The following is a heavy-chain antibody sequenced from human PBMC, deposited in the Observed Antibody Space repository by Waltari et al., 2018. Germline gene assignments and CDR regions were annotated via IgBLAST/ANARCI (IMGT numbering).Heavy chain of an antibody. CDR1: GGSISSYY. V-gene: IGHV4-59*01. CDR3: ARLSAAAGTDYYYYGMDV. J-gene: IGHJ6*02. Sequence: QVQLQESGPGLVKPSETLSLTCTVSGGSISSYYWSWIRQPPGRGLEWIGYIYYSGSTNYNPSLTSRVTISVDTSKNQFSLKLSSVTAAYTAVYYCARLSAAAGTDYYYYGMDVWGQGTTVTVSS. CDR2: IYYSGST. D-gene: IGHD6-13*01.